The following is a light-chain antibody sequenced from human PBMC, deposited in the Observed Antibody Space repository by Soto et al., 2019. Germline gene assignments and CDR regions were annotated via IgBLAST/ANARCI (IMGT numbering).Light chain of an antibody. CDR1: QRVSSSY. CDR2: GAS. CDR3: QQYGSS. J-gene: IGKJ3*01. Sequence: EIVLTQSPGTLSLSPGERATLSCRASQRVSSSYLAWYQQKPGQAPRLLIYGASSRATGIPDRFSGSGSGTDFTLTISRLEPEDFAVYYCQQYGSSFGPGTKVDIK. V-gene: IGKV3-20*01.